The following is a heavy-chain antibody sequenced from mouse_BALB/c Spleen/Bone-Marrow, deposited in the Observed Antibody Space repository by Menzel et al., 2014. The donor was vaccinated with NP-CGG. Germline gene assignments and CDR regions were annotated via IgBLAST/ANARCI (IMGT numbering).Heavy chain of an antibody. CDR3: ARASIVPNYFDF. CDR2: ILPGSGTA. D-gene: IGHD2-12*01. CDR1: GYTFSNYW. J-gene: IGHJ2*01. V-gene: IGHV1-9*01. Sequence: QVQLQQSGAELLKPGASVKISCKATGYTFSNYWIDWVKQRPGHGLEWIGEILPGSGTANYNEKFKGKATFTADTSSNTAYMQLSSLTSEDSALYYCARASIVPNYFDFWGQSTTLTVST.